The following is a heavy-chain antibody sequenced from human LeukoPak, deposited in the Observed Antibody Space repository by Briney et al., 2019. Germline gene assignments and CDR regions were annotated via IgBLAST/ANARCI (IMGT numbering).Heavy chain of an antibody. CDR1: GFTVSSNY. V-gene: IGHV3-53*01. D-gene: IGHD3-22*01. J-gene: IGHJ5*02. Sequence: PGGSLRLSCAASGFTVSSNYMSWVRQAPGKGLEWVSVIYSGGSTYYADSVKGRFTISRDNSKNTLYLQMNSLRAEDTAVYYCAREDYYDCSGYHWGQGTLVTVSS. CDR2: IYSGGST. CDR3: AREDYYDCSGYH.